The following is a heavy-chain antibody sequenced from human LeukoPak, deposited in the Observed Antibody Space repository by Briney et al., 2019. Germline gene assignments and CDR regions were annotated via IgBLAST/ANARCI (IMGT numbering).Heavy chain of an antibody. Sequence: PGGSLRLSCAASGFTFSSYAMHWVRQAPGKGLEWVAVISYDGSNKYYADSVKGRFTIPRDNSKNTLYLQMNSLRAEDTAVYYCARGSYYYGSGGYFDYWGQGTLVTVSS. CDR2: ISYDGSNK. D-gene: IGHD3-10*01. J-gene: IGHJ4*02. CDR3: ARGSYYYGSGGYFDY. CDR1: GFTFSSYA. V-gene: IGHV3-30-3*01.